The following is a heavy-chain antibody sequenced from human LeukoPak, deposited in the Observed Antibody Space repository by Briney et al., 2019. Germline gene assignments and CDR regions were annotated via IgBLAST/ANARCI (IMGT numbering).Heavy chain of an antibody. CDR2: IFSSGNT. CDR3: ARERGNLRGDAFDI. CDR1: GVSFSSYY. Sequence: SQTLSLTCTVSGVSFSSYYWTWIRQPAGKGLEWIGRIFSSGNTNYNPSLESRVTMSIDTSKNQFSLKLTSVTAADTAVYYCARERGNLRGDAFDIWGQGTMVTVSS. D-gene: IGHD1-26*01. J-gene: IGHJ3*02. V-gene: IGHV4-4*07.